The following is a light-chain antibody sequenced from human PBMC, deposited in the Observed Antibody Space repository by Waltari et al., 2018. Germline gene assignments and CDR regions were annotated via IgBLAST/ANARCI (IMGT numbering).Light chain of an antibody. Sequence: DIQMTQSPSSLSASVGHTVTITCRASQGISSYLNRFQQKPGKAPKLLIYAATTLQSGVPSRFSGSGSGTEFTRTISSMQPEDFAAYYCLQHNSYPWTFGQGTKVEIK. J-gene: IGKJ1*01. CDR3: LQHNSYPWT. V-gene: IGKV1-17*01. CDR2: AAT. CDR1: QGISSY.